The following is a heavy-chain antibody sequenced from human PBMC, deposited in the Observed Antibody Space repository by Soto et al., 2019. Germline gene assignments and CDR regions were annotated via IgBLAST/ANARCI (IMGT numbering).Heavy chain of an antibody. CDR1: GYTFTSYD. D-gene: IGHD3-10*01. Sequence: QVQLVQSGAEVKKPGASVKVSCKASGYTFTSYDINWVRQATGQGLEWMGWMNPNSGVTGYAKKFQGSDTMARHTSICTVYMELSSPRTEDTAVYYCASPVFGSSGSIDWGQGTLGTVSS. CDR2: MNPNSGVT. V-gene: IGHV1-8*01. J-gene: IGHJ4*02. CDR3: ASPVFGSSGSID.